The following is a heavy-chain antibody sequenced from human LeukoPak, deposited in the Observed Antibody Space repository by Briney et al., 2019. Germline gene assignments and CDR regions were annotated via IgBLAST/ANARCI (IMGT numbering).Heavy chain of an antibody. CDR2: INWNGGST. J-gene: IGHJ4*02. Sequence: GGSLRLSCAASGFTFDDYGMSWVRQAPGKGLEWVSGINWNGGSTGYADSVKGRFTISRDNAKNSLYLQMNSLRAEDTALYYCARGVDDYVWGSYRYDYWGQGTLVTVSS. V-gene: IGHV3-20*04. CDR3: ARGVDDYVWGSYRYDY. CDR1: GFTFDDYG. D-gene: IGHD3-16*02.